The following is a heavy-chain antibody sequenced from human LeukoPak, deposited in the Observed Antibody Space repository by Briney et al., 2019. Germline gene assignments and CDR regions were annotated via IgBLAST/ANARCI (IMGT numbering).Heavy chain of an antibody. J-gene: IGHJ4*02. CDR3: ARGGRSSGWYGGFDY. D-gene: IGHD6-19*01. CDR1: GYTFTGYY. CDR2: INPNSGGT. V-gene: IGHV1-2*02. Sequence: ASVKVSCKASGYTFTGYYMHWVRQAPGQGLEWMGWINPNSGGTNYAQKFQGRVTMTRDTSISTAYMELSRLRSDDTAVYYCARGGRSSGWYGGFDYRGQGTLGTVSS.